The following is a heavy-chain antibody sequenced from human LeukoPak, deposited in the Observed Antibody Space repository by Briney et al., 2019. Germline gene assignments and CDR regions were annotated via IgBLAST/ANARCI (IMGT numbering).Heavy chain of an antibody. CDR3: TRGAGTSWFDY. CDR1: GYTFTVNY. Sequence: GASVKVSCKPSGYTFTVNYLHWVRQAPGQGLEWVGWMNPNSGFTVYAQNFQGRVTITRDTSISTAYMELSSLTSDDTAVYYCTRGAGTSWFDYWGQGSLVTVSS. CDR2: MNPNSGFT. V-gene: IGHV1-2*02. J-gene: IGHJ4*02. D-gene: IGHD2-2*01.